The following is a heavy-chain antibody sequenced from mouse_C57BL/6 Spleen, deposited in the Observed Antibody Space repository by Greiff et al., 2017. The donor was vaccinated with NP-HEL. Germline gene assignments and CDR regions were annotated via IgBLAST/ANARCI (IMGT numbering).Heavy chain of an antibody. D-gene: IGHD2-4*01. V-gene: IGHV5-4*01. J-gene: IGHJ4*01. CDR2: ISDGGSYT. Sequence: EVQLVESGGGLVKPGGSLKLSCAASGFTFSSYAMSWVRQTPEKRLEWVATISDGGSYTYYPDNVKGRFTISRDNAKNNLYLQMSHLKSEDTAMYYCARGGDYDVGAMDYWGQGTSVTVSS. CDR1: GFTFSSYA. CDR3: ARGGDYDVGAMDY.